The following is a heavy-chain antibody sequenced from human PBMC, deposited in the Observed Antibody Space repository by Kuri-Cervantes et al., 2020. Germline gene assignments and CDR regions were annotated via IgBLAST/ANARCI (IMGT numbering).Heavy chain of an antibody. D-gene: IGHD3-22*01. CDR1: GGSFSGYY. V-gene: IGHV4-34*01. Sequence: GSLRLSCAVYGGSFSGYYWSWIRQPPGKGLEWIGSIYYSGSTYYNPSLKSRVTISVDTSKNQLSLKLSSVTAADTAVYYCARQHDSSGYYFVAFDIWGQGTMVTVSS. J-gene: IGHJ3*02. CDR2: IYYSGST. CDR3: ARQHDSSGYYFVAFDI.